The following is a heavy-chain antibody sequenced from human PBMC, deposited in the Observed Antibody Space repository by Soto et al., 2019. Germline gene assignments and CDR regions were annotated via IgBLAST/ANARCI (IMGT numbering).Heavy chain of an antibody. CDR2: IKSKTDGGTT. J-gene: IGHJ5*02. Sequence: EVQLVESGGGLVKPGGSLRLSCAASGFTFSNAWMSWFRQAPGKGLEWVGRIKSKTDGGTTDYAAPVKGRFTISREDSKNTRYLHMNSLKTEDPAVYYCTKDEIAAAEWFDHCGQGTLVTVSS. CDR3: TKDEIAAAEWFDH. D-gene: IGHD6-13*01. V-gene: IGHV3-15*01. CDR1: GFTFSNAW.